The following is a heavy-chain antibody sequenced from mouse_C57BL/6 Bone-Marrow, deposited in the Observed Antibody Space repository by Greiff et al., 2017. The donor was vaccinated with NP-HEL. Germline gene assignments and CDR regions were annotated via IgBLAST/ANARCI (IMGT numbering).Heavy chain of an antibody. V-gene: IGHV1-81*01. CDR3: ARWIITTVVEDWYFDV. J-gene: IGHJ1*03. CDR2: IYPRSGNT. Sequence: QVQLQQSGAELARPGASVKLSCKASGYTFTSYGISWVKQRTGQGLEWIGEIYPRSGNTYYNEKFKGKATLTADKSSSTAYMELRSLTSEDSAVYVCARWIITTVVEDWYFDVWGTGTTVTVSS. D-gene: IGHD1-1*01. CDR1: GYTFTSYG.